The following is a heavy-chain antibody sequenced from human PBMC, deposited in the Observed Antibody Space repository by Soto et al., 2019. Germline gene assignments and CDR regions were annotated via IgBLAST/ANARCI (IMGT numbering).Heavy chain of an antibody. CDR2: INSDGSIA. CDR3: GRERWGLLDI. J-gene: IGHJ3*02. V-gene: IGHV3-74*01. CDR1: GFTFSDYW. Sequence: VPLVESGGGLVQPGGSLRLSCAASGFTFSDYWMAWARQAPGKGLFWVSRINSDGSIAHYAESVKGRFTISRDNAKNTLWLQVNSLRDDDTAVYYCGRERWGLLDIWGQGAMVTVSS. D-gene: IGHD7-27*01.